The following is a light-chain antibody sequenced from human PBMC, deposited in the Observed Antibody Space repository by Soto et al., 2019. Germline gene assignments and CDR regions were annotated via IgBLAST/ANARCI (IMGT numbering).Light chain of an antibody. CDR2: KAS. J-gene: IGKJ1*01. CDR1: QSISSW. Sequence: DIQMTQSPSTLSASVGDRVTITCRASQSISSWLAWYQQKPGKAPKLLIYKASSLESGVPSRFSGSGSGTEIPLTISSLQPDDFATYYCQQYNSYPVTFGQGTKVEIK. CDR3: QQYNSYPVT. V-gene: IGKV1-5*03.